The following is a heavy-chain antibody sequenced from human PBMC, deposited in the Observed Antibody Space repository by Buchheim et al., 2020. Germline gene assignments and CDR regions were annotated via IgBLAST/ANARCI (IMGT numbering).Heavy chain of an antibody. D-gene: IGHD6-13*01. CDR1: GFTFSSYG. V-gene: IGHV3-33*01. CDR3: ARDRAAGTFWYYYYGMDV. Sequence: QVQLVESGGGVVQPGRSLRLSCAASGFTFSSYGMHWVRQAPGKGLEWVAVIWYDGSNKYYADSVKGRFTISRDNSKNTLYLQMNSLRAEDTAVYYCARDRAAGTFWYYYYGMDVWGQGTT. J-gene: IGHJ6*02. CDR2: IWYDGSNK.